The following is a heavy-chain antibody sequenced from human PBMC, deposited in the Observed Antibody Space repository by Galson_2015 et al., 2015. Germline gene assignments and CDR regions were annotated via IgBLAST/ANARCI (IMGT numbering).Heavy chain of an antibody. Sequence: SETLSLTCTVSGGSINGYYWSWFRQPPGKGLEWVGFIYYKGNTNYNPSVQSRVTISIDTSKSQFSLNLSSVTAADTAVYYCARGVTVTKGGIDSWGQGTLVSVSS. CDR3: ARGVTVTKGGIDS. V-gene: IGHV4-59*01. CDR1: GGSINGYY. J-gene: IGHJ4*02. D-gene: IGHD4-17*01. CDR2: IYYKGNT.